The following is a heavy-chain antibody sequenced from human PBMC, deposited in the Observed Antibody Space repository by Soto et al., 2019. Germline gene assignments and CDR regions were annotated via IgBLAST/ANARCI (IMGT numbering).Heavy chain of an antibody. J-gene: IGHJ3*01. CDR1: GYTFTTYG. CDR2: INPLKGDT. V-gene: IGHV1-18*01. CDR3: ATVTVPAAVLGAFDV. Sequence: QAQLVQSGGEMKKAGASVKVSCKASGYTFTTYGITWVRQAPGQGLDWMGWINPLKGDTKSAANFQDRVTMTTDTSTRTAYMELRSLRSDDTAVYYCATVTVPAAVLGAFDVWGQGTLVTVSS. D-gene: IGHD2-2*01.